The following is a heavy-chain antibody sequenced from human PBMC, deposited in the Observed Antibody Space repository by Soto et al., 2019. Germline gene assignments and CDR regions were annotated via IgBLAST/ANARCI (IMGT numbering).Heavy chain of an antibody. Sequence: GGSLRLSCAASGFTFSSYWMHWVRQAPGKGLVWVSRINSDGSSTSYADSVKGRFTISRDNAKNTLYLQMNSLRAEDTAVYYCAREVRAYYDSSGYPTGSWFDPWGQGT. J-gene: IGHJ5*02. CDR2: INSDGSST. CDR1: GFTFSSYW. D-gene: IGHD3-22*01. V-gene: IGHV3-74*01. CDR3: AREVRAYYDSSGYPTGSWFDP.